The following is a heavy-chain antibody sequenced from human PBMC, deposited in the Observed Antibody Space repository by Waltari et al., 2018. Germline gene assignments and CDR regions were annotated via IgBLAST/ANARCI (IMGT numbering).Heavy chain of an antibody. CDR2: IYSAVTT. Sequence: HLVESGGGLLQPGGSLRLSCAASGFTVTNYYMSWVRQAPGRGLECVSVIYSAVTTYYADSVKGRFTISRDTFRNTLYLQMDNLRPDDTAVYYCARGNTASLDYWGQGTLVTVSS. V-gene: IGHV3-53*01. CDR1: GFTVTNYY. CDR3: ARGNTASLDY. D-gene: IGHD2-21*02. J-gene: IGHJ4*02.